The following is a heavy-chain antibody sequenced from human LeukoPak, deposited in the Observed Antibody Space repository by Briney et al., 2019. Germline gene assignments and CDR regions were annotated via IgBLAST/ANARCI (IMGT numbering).Heavy chain of an antibody. V-gene: IGHV1-69*13. CDR2: IIPIFGTA. D-gene: IGHD1-20*01. Sequence: SVKVSCKASGGTFSSYAISWVRQAPGQGLEWMGGIIPIFGTANYAQKFQGRVTITADESTSTAYMGLSSLRSEDTAVYYCARVSGNWNDGYFDYWGQGTLVTVSS. CDR1: GGTFSSYA. J-gene: IGHJ4*02. CDR3: ARVSGNWNDGYFDY.